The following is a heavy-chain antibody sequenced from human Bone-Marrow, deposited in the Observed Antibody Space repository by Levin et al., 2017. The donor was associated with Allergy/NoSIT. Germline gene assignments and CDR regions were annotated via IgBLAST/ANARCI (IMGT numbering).Heavy chain of an antibody. CDR1: GFTLNNAW. V-gene: IGHV3-15*07. Sequence: GGSLRLSCAVSGFTLNNAWINWVRQAPGKGLEWVGRFKGKTDGGTTDYAAPVKGRFTISRDDSKNMLYLQMNSLKTEDTAVYYCSTVRYCTSGVCYARYYYYYGMDVWGQGTRSPSP. J-gene: IGHJ6*02. CDR3: STVRYCTSGVCYARYYYYYGMDV. D-gene: IGHD2-8*01. CDR2: FKGKTDGGTT.